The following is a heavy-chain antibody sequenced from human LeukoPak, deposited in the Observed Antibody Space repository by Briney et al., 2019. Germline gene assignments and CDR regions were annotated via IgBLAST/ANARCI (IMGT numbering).Heavy chain of an antibody. J-gene: IGHJ4*02. V-gene: IGHV3-23*01. D-gene: IGHD3-10*01. Sequence: GGTLRLSCAASGFTFSSYGMSWVRQAPGKGLEWVSAISGSGGSTYYADSVKGRFTISRDNSKNTLYLQMNSPRAEDTAVYYCAKLPYGSGSYYIGDYWGQGTLVTVSS. CDR1: GFTFSSYG. CDR3: AKLPYGSGSYYIGDY. CDR2: ISGSGGST.